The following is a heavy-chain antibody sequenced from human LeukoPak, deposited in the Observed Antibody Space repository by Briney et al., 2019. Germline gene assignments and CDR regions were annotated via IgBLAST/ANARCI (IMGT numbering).Heavy chain of an antibody. CDR1: GCKFSDYG. V-gene: IGHV3-20*04. CDR3: ARAILSDPKYYGMDV. Sequence: GGSLRLSCAASGCKFSDYGMSWVRQAPGKGLEWVSGINWNADSTGYADSVKGRFTISKDNAKNSLFLQMNSLRAEDTAMYYCARAILSDPKYYGMDVWGQGTTVTVSS. J-gene: IGHJ6*02. D-gene: IGHD3-9*01. CDR2: INWNADST.